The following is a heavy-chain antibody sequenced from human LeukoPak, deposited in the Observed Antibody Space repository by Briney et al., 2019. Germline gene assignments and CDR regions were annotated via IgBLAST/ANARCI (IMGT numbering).Heavy chain of an antibody. CDR3: ARDYDGSGSYYPVPFDY. CDR1: GFTFSSYS. V-gene: IGHV3-48*04. D-gene: IGHD3-10*01. Sequence: GGSLRLSYAASGFTFSSYSMNWVRQAPGKGLEWVSYISSGSSTIYYADYVKGRFTISRDNAKNSLYLQMNSLRAEDTAVYYCARDYDGSGSYYPVPFDYWGQGTLVTVSS. J-gene: IGHJ4*02. CDR2: ISSGSSTI.